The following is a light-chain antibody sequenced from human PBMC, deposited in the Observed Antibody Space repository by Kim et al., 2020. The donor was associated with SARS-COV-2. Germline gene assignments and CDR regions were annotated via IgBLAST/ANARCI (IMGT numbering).Light chain of an antibody. Sequence: VGDRVTITCRASQGINNYLAWYQQRPGKVPKLLIYAASTLQSGVPSRFSGSGFGTDFTLTISSLQPEDGATYYCQKYNSAPWTFGRGTKVDIK. CDR2: AAS. J-gene: IGKJ1*01. V-gene: IGKV1-27*01. CDR3: QKYNSAPWT. CDR1: QGINNY.